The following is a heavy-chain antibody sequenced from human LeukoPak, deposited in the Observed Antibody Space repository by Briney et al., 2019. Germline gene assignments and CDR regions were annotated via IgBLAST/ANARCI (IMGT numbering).Heavy chain of an antibody. CDR1: GFTFSSYA. J-gene: IGHJ4*02. D-gene: IGHD5-18*01. Sequence: GGSLRLSCSASGFTFSSYAMHWVRQAPGKGLEYVSAISSNGGSTYYADSVKGRFTISRDNSKNMLYLQMSSLRAEDTAVYYCVKENTAMVFVYWGQGTLVTVSS. CDR2: ISSNGGST. CDR3: VKENTAMVFVY. V-gene: IGHV3-64D*06.